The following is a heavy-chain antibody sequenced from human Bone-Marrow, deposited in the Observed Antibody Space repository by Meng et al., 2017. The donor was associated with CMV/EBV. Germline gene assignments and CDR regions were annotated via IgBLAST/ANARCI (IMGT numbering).Heavy chain of an antibody. D-gene: IGHD3-16*01. CDR3: ARDLSVLGPRYYYGMDV. V-gene: IGHV3-21*01. CDR2: ISSSSSYI. CDR1: GFTFSSYS. J-gene: IGHJ6*02. Sequence: GESLKISCAASGFTFSSYSMNWVRQAPGKGLDWVSSISSSSSYIYYADSVKGLFTISRDNAKNSLYLQMHSLRAEDTAVYYCARDLSVLGPRYYYGMDVWGQGTTVTVSS.